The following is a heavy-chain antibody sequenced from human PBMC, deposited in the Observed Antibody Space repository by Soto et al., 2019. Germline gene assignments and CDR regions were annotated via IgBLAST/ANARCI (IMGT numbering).Heavy chain of an antibody. J-gene: IGHJ5*02. Sequence: SETLSLTCTVSNGSISSSDYYWGWIRQPPGKGLEWIATIYYSGSIYYNPSLKGRISISVDTSKNQFSLKLSSVTAADTAVHYCVEHGNSRGRWYWFDPLGQGTLGTASS. CDR3: VEHGNSRGRWYWFDP. D-gene: IGHD2-15*01. CDR1: NGSISSSDYY. V-gene: IGHV4-39*01. CDR2: IYYSGSI.